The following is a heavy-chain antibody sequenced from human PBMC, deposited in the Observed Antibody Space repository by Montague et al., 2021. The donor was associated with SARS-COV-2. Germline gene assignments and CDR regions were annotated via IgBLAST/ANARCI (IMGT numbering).Heavy chain of an antibody. CDR2: IYYSGST. Sequence: SETLSLTCTISGGSISNYYWSWIRQPPGRGLGWIGYIYYSGSTDYSPSLKGRVTISLDTSKNQFSLKVTSVTAADTAVYYCARGGGYYNYGLDVWGPGTTVTVSS. CDR1: GGSISNYY. J-gene: IGHJ6*02. V-gene: IGHV4-59*01. CDR3: ARGGGYYNYGLDV. D-gene: IGHD3-22*01.